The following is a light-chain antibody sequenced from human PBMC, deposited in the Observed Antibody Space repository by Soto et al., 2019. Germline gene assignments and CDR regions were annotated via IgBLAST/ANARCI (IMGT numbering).Light chain of an antibody. Sequence: QSALTQPASVSGSPGQSITISCTGTSSDVGGYNYVSWYQQHPGKAPKLMIYEVSNRPSGVSNRFSGSKSGNTASLTIFGLQAEDEADYYCSSYTSSSTLEVFGGGTKVTVL. CDR2: EVS. CDR3: SSYTSSSTLEV. V-gene: IGLV2-14*01. CDR1: SSDVGGYNY. J-gene: IGLJ2*01.